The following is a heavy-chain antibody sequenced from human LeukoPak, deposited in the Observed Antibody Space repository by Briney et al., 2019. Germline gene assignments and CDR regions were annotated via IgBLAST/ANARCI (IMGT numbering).Heavy chain of an antibody. CDR2: IYYSGST. CDR3: ARGHSIEPYYYYYYMDV. D-gene: IGHD4-11*01. J-gene: IGHJ6*03. Sequence: SETLSLTCTVSGGSISSYYWSWIRQPPGKGLEWIGYIYYSGSTNYKSSLKSRVTISVDTSKNQFSLKLSSVTAADTAVYYCARGHSIEPYYYYYYMDVWGKGTTVTVSS. V-gene: IGHV4-59*01. CDR1: GGSISSYY.